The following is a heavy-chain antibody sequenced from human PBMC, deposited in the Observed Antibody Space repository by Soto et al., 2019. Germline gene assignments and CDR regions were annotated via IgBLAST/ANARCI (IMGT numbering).Heavy chain of an antibody. CDR3: AKDLYSSGCREY. CDR1: GFTFSDYA. V-gene: IGHV3-23*01. Sequence: EVQLLESGGGLIQPGGSLRLSCAASGFTFSDYAVSWVRQAPGKGLEWVSTINTSGGKTYYADSVKGRFTISRDNSKNTLYLQMNSLRAEDTAIYFCAKDLYSSGCREYWGQGTLVTVSS. J-gene: IGHJ4*02. D-gene: IGHD6-19*01. CDR2: INTSGGKT.